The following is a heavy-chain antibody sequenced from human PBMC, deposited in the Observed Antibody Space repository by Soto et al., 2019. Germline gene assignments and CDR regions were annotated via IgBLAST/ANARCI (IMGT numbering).Heavy chain of an antibody. CDR2: IYWDDDK. J-gene: IGHJ4*02. CDR1: GFSVSTTGVG. V-gene: IGHV2-5*02. CDR3: VHSAYISAWAADY. Sequence: QITLKESGPTLVKPTQTLTLTCTFSGFSVSTTGVGVGWIRQPPGKALEWLAFIYWDDDKRYRPSLRSRLTIPKDTPENQVVLTMTNMDPVDTGTYYCVHSAYISAWAADYWGQGTLVTVSS. D-gene: IGHD6-19*01.